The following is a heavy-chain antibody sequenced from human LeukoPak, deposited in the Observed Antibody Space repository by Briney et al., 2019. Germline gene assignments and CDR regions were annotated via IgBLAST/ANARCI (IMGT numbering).Heavy chain of an antibody. J-gene: IGHJ4*02. D-gene: IGHD6-19*01. CDR1: GYTFTSYG. Sequence: ASVKVSCKASGYTFTSYGISWVRQAPGQGLEWMGWISANNGNTNYAQKVQGRVTMTTDTSTSTAYMELRSLRSDDTAVYYCARTLPRIAVSDYYFDYWGQGTLVTVSS. V-gene: IGHV1-18*01. CDR3: ARTLPRIAVSDYYFDY. CDR2: ISANNGNT.